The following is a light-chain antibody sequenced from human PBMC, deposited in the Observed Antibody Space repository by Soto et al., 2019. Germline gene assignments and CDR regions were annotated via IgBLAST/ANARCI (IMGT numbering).Light chain of an antibody. V-gene: IGLV2-14*01. CDR3: SSYTSSSTRLV. CDR2: DVS. J-gene: IGLJ2*01. Sequence: QSALTQPASVSGSPGQSITISCTGTSSDVGGYNYVSWYQQHPGKAPKLMIYDVSNRPSGVSNRFSGSKSGNTASLTISGLQAEDEADYYCSSYTSSSTRLVFGGVTKLTVL. CDR1: SSDVGGYNY.